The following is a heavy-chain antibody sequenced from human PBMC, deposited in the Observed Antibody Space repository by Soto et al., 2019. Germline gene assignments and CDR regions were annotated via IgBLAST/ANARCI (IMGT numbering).Heavy chain of an antibody. CDR1: GFTFSSYE. Sequence: PGGSLRLSCAASGFTFSSYEMNWVRQAPGKGLEWVSYISHSGGTIYYADSVKGRFTISRDNAKNSLYLQMNSLRAEDTAVYYCARGSRIPVQGMDVWGQGTTVTVAS. V-gene: IGHV3-48*03. D-gene: IGHD1-1*01. CDR2: ISHSGGTI. CDR3: ARGSRIPVQGMDV. J-gene: IGHJ6*02.